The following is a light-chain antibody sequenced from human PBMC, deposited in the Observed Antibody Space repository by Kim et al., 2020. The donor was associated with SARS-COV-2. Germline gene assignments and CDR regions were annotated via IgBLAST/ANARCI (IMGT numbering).Light chain of an antibody. CDR2: DVT. Sequence: GQSITISCTGTSSDIGRYDYVSWFQQHPGRAPKVMIYDVTQRPSGVSNRFSGSKSGNTASLTISGLQAEDEADYYCISFTTSGTWVFGGGTKLTVL. CDR1: SSDIGRYDY. V-gene: IGLV2-14*03. CDR3: ISFTTSGTWV. J-gene: IGLJ3*02.